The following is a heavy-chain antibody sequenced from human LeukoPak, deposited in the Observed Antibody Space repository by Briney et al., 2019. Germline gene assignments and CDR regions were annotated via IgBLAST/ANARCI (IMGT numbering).Heavy chain of an antibody. CDR1: GGTFSSYA. CDR3: ARGTDWNYRGAGGGSSFDY. V-gene: IGHV1-69*06. D-gene: IGHD1-7*01. J-gene: IGHJ4*02. Sequence: VASVKVSCKASGGTFSSYAISWVRQAPGQGLEWMGGIIPIFGTANYAQKFQGRVTITADKSTSTAYMELSSLRSEDTAVYYCARGTDWNYRGAGGGSSFDYWGQGTLVTVSS. CDR2: IIPIFGTA.